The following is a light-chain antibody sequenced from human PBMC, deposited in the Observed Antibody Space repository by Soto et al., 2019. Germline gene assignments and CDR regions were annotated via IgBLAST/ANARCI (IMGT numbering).Light chain of an antibody. Sequence: EMVLTQSPATLSVSPGERATLSCRASQSVFSSLAWYQQKPGQAPRLLIYGTSSRATGIPDRFSGSGSGTDGTITISRLEPEDFEVYDCQQYGNSPITFGQGTRLEIK. CDR3: QQYGNSPIT. CDR2: GTS. V-gene: IGKV3-20*01. CDR1: QSVFSS. J-gene: IGKJ5*01.